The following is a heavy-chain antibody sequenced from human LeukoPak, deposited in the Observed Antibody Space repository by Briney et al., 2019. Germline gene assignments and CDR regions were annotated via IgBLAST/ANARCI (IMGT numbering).Heavy chain of an antibody. CDR2: ISAYNGNT. CDR1: GYTFTSYG. D-gene: IGHD3-9*01. Sequence: ASVKVSCKASGYTFTSYGISWVRQAPGQGLEWMGWISAYNGNTNYAQKLQGRVTMTTDTSTSTAYMELRSLRSDDTAVYYCASVMYYDILTGYSALDYWGQGTLVTVSS. J-gene: IGHJ4*02. CDR3: ASVMYYDILTGYSALDY. V-gene: IGHV1-18*04.